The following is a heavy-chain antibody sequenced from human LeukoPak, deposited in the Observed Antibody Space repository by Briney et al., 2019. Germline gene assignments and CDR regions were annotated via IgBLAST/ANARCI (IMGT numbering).Heavy chain of an antibody. J-gene: IGHJ4*02. CDR1: GFTFSSYA. D-gene: IGHD3-22*01. CDR2: ISGSGGST. V-gene: IGHV3-23*01. Sequence: PGGSLRLSCAASGFTFSSYAMSWVRQAPGKGLEWVSAISGSGGSTYYADSVKGRFPISRDNSKNTLYLQMNSLRAEDTAVYYCAKGDPYYYDSSGYYLGPVDYWGQGTLVTVSS. CDR3: AKGDPYYYDSSGYYLGPVDY.